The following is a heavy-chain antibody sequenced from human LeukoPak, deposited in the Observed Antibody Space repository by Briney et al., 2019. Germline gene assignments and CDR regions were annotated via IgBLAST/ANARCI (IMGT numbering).Heavy chain of an antibody. CDR2: IKSKTDGGTT. CDR1: GGSISSYY. V-gene: IGHV3-15*01. Sequence: ETLSLTCTVSGGSISSYYWSWVRQAPGKGLEWVGRIKSKTDGGTTDYAAPVKGRFTISRDDSKNTLYLQMNSLKTEDTAVYYCTTVGQYYDFWSGFGPPVKTDYWGQGTLVTVSS. J-gene: IGHJ4*02. D-gene: IGHD3-3*01. CDR3: TTVGQYYDFWSGFGPPVKTDY.